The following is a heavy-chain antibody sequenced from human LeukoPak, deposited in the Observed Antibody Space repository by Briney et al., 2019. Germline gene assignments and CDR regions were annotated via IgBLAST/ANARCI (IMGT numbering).Heavy chain of an antibody. CDR1: GFTVSSNY. J-gene: IGHJ5*02. Sequence: GGSLRLSCAASGFTVSSNYMSWVRQAPGKGLEWASVIYSGGSTYYADSVKGRFTISRDNSKNTLYLQMNSLRAEDTAVYYCARFDSSSWYPVGWFDPWGQGTLVTVSS. CDR3: ARFDSSSWYPVGWFDP. V-gene: IGHV3-53*01. D-gene: IGHD6-13*01. CDR2: IYSGGST.